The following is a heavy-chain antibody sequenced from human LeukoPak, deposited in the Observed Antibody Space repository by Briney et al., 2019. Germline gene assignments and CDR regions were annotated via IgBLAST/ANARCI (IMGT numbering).Heavy chain of an antibody. D-gene: IGHD3-10*01. CDR2: ISGDVQTT. J-gene: IGHJ2*01. CDR1: GFTFGTHA. V-gene: IGHV3-23*01. Sequence: PGGSLRLSCEASGFTFGTHAMNWIRQTPGKGLEWLSVISGDVQTTTYASSVKGRFTISRDNSKNTLYLEMNSLRVDDTAIYYCAKDAYYSSANHFARLHFDLWGRGTRVTVSS. CDR3: AKDAYYSSANHFARLHFDL.